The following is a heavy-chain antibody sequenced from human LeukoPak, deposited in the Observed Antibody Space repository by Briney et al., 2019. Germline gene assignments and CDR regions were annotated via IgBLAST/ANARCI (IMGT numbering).Heavy chain of an antibody. CDR1: GFTFSSYG. Sequence: GRSLRLSCAASGFTFSSYGMHWVRQAPGKGLEWVATIRYDGTEKHYAEFLTGRFTVSRDNSKNTLYLEMNSLRAEDTAVYYCARSKRGYPYYFEYWGQGTLVTVSS. J-gene: IGHJ4*02. CDR3: ARSKRGYPYYFEY. V-gene: IGHV3-33*01. CDR2: IRYDGTEK. D-gene: IGHD1-1*01.